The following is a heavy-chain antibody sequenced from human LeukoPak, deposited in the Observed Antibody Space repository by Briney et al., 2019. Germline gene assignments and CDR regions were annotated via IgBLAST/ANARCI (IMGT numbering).Heavy chain of an antibody. CDR3: AKDHPISSGSYAGAFDI. D-gene: IGHD1-26*01. CDR2: ISGSGGST. J-gene: IGHJ3*02. CDR1: GFTFSSYA. V-gene: IGHV3-23*01. Sequence: PGVSLRLSCAASGFTFSSYAMSWVRQAPGKGLEWVSAISGSGGSTYYADSVKGRFTISRDNSKNTLYLQMNSLRAEDTAVYYCAKDHPISSGSYAGAFDIWGQGTMVTVSS.